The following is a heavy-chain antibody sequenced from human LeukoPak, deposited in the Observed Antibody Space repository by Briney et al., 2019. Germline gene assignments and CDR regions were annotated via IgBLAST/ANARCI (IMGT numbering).Heavy chain of an antibody. CDR3: ARDDFDTAMVYNYFDP. CDR2: MHPTGGST. CDR1: GYTFSGHY. J-gene: IGHJ5*02. D-gene: IGHD5-18*01. Sequence: SVKISCKASGYTFSGHYIHWVRQAPGQGLEWMGVMHPTGGSTNYAQRFEGRVTMTRDTSTSTVYMELRSLTSEDTAVYYCARDDFDTAMVYNYFDPWVQGTLVTVSS. V-gene: IGHV1-46*01.